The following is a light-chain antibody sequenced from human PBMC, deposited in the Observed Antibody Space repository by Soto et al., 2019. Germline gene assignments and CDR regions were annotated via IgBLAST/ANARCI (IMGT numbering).Light chain of an antibody. CDR2: DTS. CDR3: QQYDEYPLT. V-gene: IGKV1-5*01. Sequence: DIQMTQSPATLSASVGDRVTITCRASQNIRSWLAWYQQKPGKVPNLLIWDTSKLHSGVPSRFSGSGSGTEFTLTIGSLQSDDFATYWCQQYDEYPLTFGGGTKVELK. CDR1: QNIRSW. J-gene: IGKJ4*01.